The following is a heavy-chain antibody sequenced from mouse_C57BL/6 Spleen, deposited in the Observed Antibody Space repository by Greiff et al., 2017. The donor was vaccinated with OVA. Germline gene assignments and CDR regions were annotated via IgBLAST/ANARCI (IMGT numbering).Heavy chain of an antibody. D-gene: IGHD1-1*01. CDR3: TGGYGSSYDY. CDR2: IRLKSDNYAT. J-gene: IGHJ2*01. CDR1: GFTFSNYW. V-gene: IGHV6-3*01. Sequence: EVKLVESGGGLVQPGGSMKLSCVASGFTFSNYWMNWVRQSPEKGLEWVAQIRLKSDNYATHYAETVKGRFTISRDDSKSCVYLQMNHFRAEYTGTYYCTGGYGSSYDYWGQGTTLTVSS.